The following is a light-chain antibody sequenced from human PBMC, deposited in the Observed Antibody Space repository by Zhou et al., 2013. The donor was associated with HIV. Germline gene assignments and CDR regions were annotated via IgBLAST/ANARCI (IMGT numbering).Light chain of an antibody. CDR3: QKYNSAPLT. Sequence: DIQMTQSPSSLSASIGDRVTITCQASQDITKYLNWYHQKAGKAPKLIIFDTSHLEVGVPSRFRGSGSGTYFSFDITNVQPEDVATYYCQKYNSAPLTFGGGTKVEI. CDR2: DTS. CDR1: QDITKY. J-gene: IGKJ4*01. V-gene: IGKV1-33*01.